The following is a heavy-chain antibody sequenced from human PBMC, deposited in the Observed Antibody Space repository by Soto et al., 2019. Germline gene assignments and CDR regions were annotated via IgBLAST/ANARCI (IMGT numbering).Heavy chain of an antibody. CDR3: GLGFSGGLDD. V-gene: IGHV4-34*01. Sequence: PRENLSLTFAVYLGAFRGYYWSWIRQPPGKGLEWIGEINHSGSTNYNPPLKSRVTRPVDTSKHQSSLELSSVTAADTAVYYCGLGFSGGLDDWGQGSLVTV. CDR1: LGAFRGYY. CDR2: INHSGST. J-gene: IGHJ4*02. D-gene: IGHD2-15*01.